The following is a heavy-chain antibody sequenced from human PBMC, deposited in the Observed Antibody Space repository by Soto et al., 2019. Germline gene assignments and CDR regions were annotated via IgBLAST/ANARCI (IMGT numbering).Heavy chain of an antibody. J-gene: IGHJ1*01. CDR3: PRQRTTGVPQPFLAH. CDR1: GESISSSSYY. D-gene: IGHD3-3*01. CDR2: IYYSGRT. Sequence: PSETLSLTCIVSGESISSSSYYWGWIRQPPGKGLEWIGSIYYSGRTYYNPSFKSRVTISIDTSKNQFSLKLSSVTATDTVVYYFPRQRTTGVPQPFLAHWGQGALVPVSS. V-gene: IGHV4-39*01.